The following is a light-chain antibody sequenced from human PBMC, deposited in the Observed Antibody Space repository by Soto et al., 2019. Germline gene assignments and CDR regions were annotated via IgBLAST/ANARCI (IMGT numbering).Light chain of an antibody. J-gene: IGLJ1*01. CDR3: SSYTNINTRACV. V-gene: IGLV2-14*01. CDR1: SGDIGSYNR. CDR2: EVT. Sequence: QSVLTQPASVSGSPGQSITISCTGTSGDIGSYNRVSWYQQHPGKAPKLIIYEVTDRPSGVFNRFSCSKSGNTACLTISGLQAEDEAEYYCSSYTNINTRACVFGTGTKVTFL.